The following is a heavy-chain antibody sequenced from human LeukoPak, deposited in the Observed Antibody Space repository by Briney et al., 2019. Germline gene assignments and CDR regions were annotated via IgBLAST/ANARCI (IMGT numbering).Heavy chain of an antibody. V-gene: IGHV1-46*01. CDR2: INPSGGST. J-gene: IGHJ4*02. CDR3: AREDGDGGNWGTPSDY. Sequence: GASVKVSCKASGYTFTSYYMHWVRQAPGQGLEWMGIINPSGGSTSYAQKFQGRVTMTRDTSTSTVYMELSSLRSEDTAVYYCAREDGDGGNWGTPSDYWGQGTLVTVSS. CDR1: GYTFTSYY. D-gene: IGHD4-23*01.